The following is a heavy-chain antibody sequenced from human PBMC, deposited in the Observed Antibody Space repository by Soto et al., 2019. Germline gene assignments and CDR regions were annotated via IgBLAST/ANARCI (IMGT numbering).Heavy chain of an antibody. J-gene: IGHJ6*02. CDR3: ARGDIVATEYYYYGMDV. D-gene: IGHD5-12*01. CDR2: IYYSGST. Sequence: SETLSLTCTVSGGSISSGDYYWSWIRQPPGKGLEWMGYIYYSGSTYYNPSLKSRVTISVDTSKNQFSLKLSSVTAADTAVYYCARGDIVATEYYYYGMDVWGQGTTVTVSS. CDR1: GGSISSGDYY. V-gene: IGHV4-30-4*01.